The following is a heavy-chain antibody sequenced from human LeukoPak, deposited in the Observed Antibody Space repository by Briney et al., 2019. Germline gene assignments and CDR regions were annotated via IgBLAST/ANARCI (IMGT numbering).Heavy chain of an antibody. CDR3: ARVKEQWPNTPGYYYGMDV. CDR1: GDSVSSNSAA. D-gene: IGHD6-19*01. CDR2: TYYRSKWYN. Sequence: SQTLSLTCAISGDSVSSNSAAWNWIRQSPSRGLEWLGRTYYRSKWYNDYAVSVKSRITINPDTSKNQFSLQLNSVTPEDTAVYYCARVKEQWPNTPGYYYGMDVWGQGTTVTVSS. V-gene: IGHV6-1*01. J-gene: IGHJ6*02.